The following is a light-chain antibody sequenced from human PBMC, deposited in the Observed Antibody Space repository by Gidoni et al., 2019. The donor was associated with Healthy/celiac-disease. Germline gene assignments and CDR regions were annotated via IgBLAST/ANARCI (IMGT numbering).Light chain of an antibody. V-gene: IGKV2D-29*01. CDR1: QSLLHSEGMPY. CDR3: MQSIQLPPLT. Sequence: DIVMTQTPLSLSVTPGQPASISCKSSQSLLHSEGMPYLYWYMQKTGQPPQLLIYEVSTRFSGVPDRFSGSGSVTDFTLKISRVEAEDVGVYYCMQSIQLPPLTFGGGTKVEIK. J-gene: IGKJ4*01. CDR2: EVS.